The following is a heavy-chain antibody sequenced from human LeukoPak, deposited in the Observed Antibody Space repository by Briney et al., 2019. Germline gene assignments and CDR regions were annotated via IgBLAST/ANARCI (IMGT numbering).Heavy chain of an antibody. CDR3: ARDPPYSYFDY. J-gene: IGHJ4*02. CDR2: IKFDGSEK. Sequence: GGSLRLSCAASEFTFSSYWMSWVRQAPGKGLEWVATIKFDGSEKTYVDSVKGRFTISRDNTKNSLYLQMSSLRAEDTAVYYCARDPPYSYFDYWGQGTLVTVSS. CDR1: EFTFSSYW. D-gene: IGHD1-26*01. V-gene: IGHV3-7*01.